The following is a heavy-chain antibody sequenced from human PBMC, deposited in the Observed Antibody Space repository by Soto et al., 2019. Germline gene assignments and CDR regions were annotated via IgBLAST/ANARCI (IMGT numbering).Heavy chain of an antibody. D-gene: IGHD4-4*01. CDR1: GYSFTSYW. CDR2: IYPSDSDT. J-gene: IGHJ3*02. V-gene: IGHV5-51*01. Sequence: GESLKISCKGSGYSFTSYWIGWVRQMPGKGLEWMGIIYPSDSDTRYSPSFQGQVTISADKSISTAYLQWSSLKASDTAMYYCARQRATVTSPDAFDIWGQGTMVTVSS. CDR3: ARQRATVTSPDAFDI.